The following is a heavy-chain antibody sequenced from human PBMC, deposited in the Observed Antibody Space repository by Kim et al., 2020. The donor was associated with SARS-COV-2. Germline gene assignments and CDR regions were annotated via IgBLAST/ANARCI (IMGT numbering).Heavy chain of an antibody. CDR1: GFSLSTSGVG. CDR2: IYWDDDK. CDR3: AHHISMFWGSYRSGAFDI. D-gene: IGHD3-16*02. J-gene: IGHJ3*02. V-gene: IGHV2-5*02. Sequence: SGPTLVKPTQTLTLTCTFSGFSLSTSGVGVGWIRQPPGKALEWLALIYWDDDKRYSPSLKSRLTITKDTSKNQVVLTMTNMDPVDTATYYCAHHISMFWGSYRSGAFDIWGQGTMVTVSS.